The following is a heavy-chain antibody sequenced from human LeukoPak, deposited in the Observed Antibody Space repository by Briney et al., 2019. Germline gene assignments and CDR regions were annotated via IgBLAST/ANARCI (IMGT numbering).Heavy chain of an antibody. CDR3: ARSSGTGTFSY. CDR1: GDSVISGDYR. V-gene: IGHV4-39*02. Sequence: SETLSLTCTVSGDSVISGDYRWAWIRQPPGKGLEWIGSVYYGRSPYFNPSLESRATISVDTSKNHFSLKMSSVTAADTAVYYCARSSGTGTFSYWGQGTLVTVSS. CDR2: VYYGRSP. J-gene: IGHJ4*02. D-gene: IGHD6-25*01.